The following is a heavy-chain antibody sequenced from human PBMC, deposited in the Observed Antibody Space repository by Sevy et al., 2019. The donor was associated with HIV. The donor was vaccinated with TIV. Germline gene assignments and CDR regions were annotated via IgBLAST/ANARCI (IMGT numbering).Heavy chain of an antibody. Sequence: SETLSLTCAVSGGSISSSNWWSWVRQPPGKGLEWIGEIYHSGSTNYNPSLKSRVTISVDKSKNQFSLKLGSVTAADTAVYYCARGTYYYDSSGYYCTLYNWFDPWGQGTLVTVSS. CDR3: ARGTYYYDSSGYYCTLYNWFDP. V-gene: IGHV4-4*02. CDR2: IYHSGST. CDR1: GGSISSSNW. J-gene: IGHJ5*02. D-gene: IGHD3-22*01.